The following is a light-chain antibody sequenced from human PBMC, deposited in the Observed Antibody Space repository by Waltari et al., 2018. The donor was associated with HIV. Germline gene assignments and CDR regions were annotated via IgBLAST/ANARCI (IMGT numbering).Light chain of an antibody. Sequence: SYELTQPPSVSVSPGQTARITCSGDALPTKYAYRYQQKSGQAPVLVIYEDSKRPSGIPERFSGSSSGTVATLTISGAQVEDESDYYCYSTDTSGHHRVFGGGTKLTVL. V-gene: IGLV3-10*01. CDR2: EDS. J-gene: IGLJ2*01. CDR1: ALPTKY. CDR3: YSTDTSGHHRV.